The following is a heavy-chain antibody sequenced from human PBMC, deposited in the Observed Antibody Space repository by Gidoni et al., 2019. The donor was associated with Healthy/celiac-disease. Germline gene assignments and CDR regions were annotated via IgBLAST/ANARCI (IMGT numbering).Heavy chain of an antibody. CDR3: AKHSSSWYVGWFDP. D-gene: IGHD6-13*01. V-gene: IGHV3-23*01. CDR2: ISASGDST. J-gene: IGHJ5*02. CDR1: GFTFSSYA. Sequence: EVQLLESGGGLVQPGGSLSLSCAASGFTFSSYAMSWVRQAPGKGLEWVSAISASGDSTYFADSVKGRFTISRDNSKNTVYLQMNSLRAEDTAVYYCAKHSSSWYVGWFDPWGQGTLVTVSS.